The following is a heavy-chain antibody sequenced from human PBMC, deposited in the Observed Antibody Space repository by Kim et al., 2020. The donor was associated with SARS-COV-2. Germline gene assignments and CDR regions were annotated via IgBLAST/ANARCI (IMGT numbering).Heavy chain of an antibody. J-gene: IGHJ4*02. V-gene: IGHV3-74*01. CDR1: GFTFSGYW. CDR3: VRDFRDSGS. Sequence: GGSLRLSCAASGFTFSGYWMHWVRQAPGKGPVWVSRISQNGSSTNYADSVKGRFTISRDNAKNTLYLQMNSLRAEDTAVYYCVRDFRDSGSRGQGALVTVAP. CDR2: ISQNGSST. D-gene: IGHD5-12*01.